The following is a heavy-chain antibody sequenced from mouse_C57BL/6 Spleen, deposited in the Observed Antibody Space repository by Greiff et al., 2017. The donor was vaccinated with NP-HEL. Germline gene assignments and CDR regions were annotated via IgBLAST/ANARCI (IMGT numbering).Heavy chain of an antibody. D-gene: IGHD2-2*01. J-gene: IGHJ4*01. CDR1: GFTFTAYY. CDR3: ARYIDGYDVPYAMDY. Sequence: EVKLVESGGGLVQPGGSLSLSCAASGFTFTAYYMSWVRQPPGKALEWLGFIRNKANGYTTEYSASVQGRFTISRDNSQSILYLQMNALRAEDSATYYCARYIDGYDVPYAMDYWGQGTSVTVSS. V-gene: IGHV7-3*01. CDR2: IRNKANGYTT.